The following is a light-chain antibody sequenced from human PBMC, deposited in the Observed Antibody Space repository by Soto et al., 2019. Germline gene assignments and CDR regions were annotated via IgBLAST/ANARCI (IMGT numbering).Light chain of an antibody. Sequence: NFMLTQPHPVSESPGKTVTISCTRSSGSIASNYVQWYQQRPGSAPTTVIYEDNQRPSGVPDRFSGSIDSSSNSASLTISGLKTEDEADYYCQSYDSSNQDVVFGGGTQLTVL. CDR3: QSYDSSNQDVV. V-gene: IGLV6-57*04. CDR2: EDN. J-gene: IGLJ2*01. CDR1: SGSIASNY.